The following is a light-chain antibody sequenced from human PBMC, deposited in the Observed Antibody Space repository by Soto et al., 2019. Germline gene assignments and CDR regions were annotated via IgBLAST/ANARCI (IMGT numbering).Light chain of an antibody. CDR2: GAS. J-gene: IGKJ4*01. Sequence: EIVMTQSPATLSVSPGERATLSCRASQSVSGNLAWYQQKPGQAPRLLIYGASTRATGIPARFSGSGSGTEFTLTISSLQSEDFAVYFCQQYNNRPPLTFGGGTKVEIK. CDR1: QSVSGN. V-gene: IGKV3-15*01. CDR3: QQYNNRPPLT.